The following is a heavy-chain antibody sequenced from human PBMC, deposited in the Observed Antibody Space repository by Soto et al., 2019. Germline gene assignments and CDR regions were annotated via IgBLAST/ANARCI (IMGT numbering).Heavy chain of an antibody. Sequence: QGLEWMGWISAYNGNTNYAQKLQGRVTMTTDTSTSTAYMELRSLRSDDTAVYYCARDRGGYYDILTGPFDYWGQGTLVTVSS. V-gene: IGHV1-18*01. CDR2: ISAYNGNT. CDR3: ARDRGGYYDILTGPFDY. J-gene: IGHJ4*02. D-gene: IGHD3-9*01.